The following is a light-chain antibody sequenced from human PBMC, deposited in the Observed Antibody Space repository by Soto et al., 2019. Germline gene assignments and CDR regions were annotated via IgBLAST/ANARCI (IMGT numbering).Light chain of an antibody. J-gene: IGKJ1*01. CDR3: QQYLTSPKT. Sequence: EIVLTQSPGTLSLSPGERATLSCRASQSVSSSNLAWYQQKPAQAPRLLIYAASRRAPGIPERFSGSGSGTDFTLTISRLEPEDFAVYYCQQYLTSPKTFGQGTKVEIK. CDR2: AAS. CDR1: QSVSSSN. V-gene: IGKV3-20*01.